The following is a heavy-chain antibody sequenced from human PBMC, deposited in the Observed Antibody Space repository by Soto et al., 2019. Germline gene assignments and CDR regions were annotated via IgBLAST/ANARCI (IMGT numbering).Heavy chain of an antibody. CDR3: ARQYGGEVRYFDY. Sequence: AGGSLRLSCAASGFTFSSYGMHWVRQAPGKGLEWVAVIWYDGSNKYYADSVKGRFTISRDNSKNTLYLQMNSLRAEDTAVYYCARQYGGEVRYFDYWGQGTLVTVSS. V-gene: IGHV3-33*01. CDR2: IWYDGSNK. J-gene: IGHJ4*02. CDR1: GFTFSSYG. D-gene: IGHD1-26*01.